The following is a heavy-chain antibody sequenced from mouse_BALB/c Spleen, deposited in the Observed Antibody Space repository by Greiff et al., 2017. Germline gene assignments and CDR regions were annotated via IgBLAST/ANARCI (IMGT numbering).Heavy chain of an antibody. V-gene: IGHV5-17*02. CDR3: ARDAMRLLPFDY. CDR1: GFTFSGFG. D-gene: IGHD2-3*01. CDR2: ISSGSSTI. Sequence: DVMLVESGGGLVQPGGSRKLSCAASGFTFSGFGMHWVRQAPEKGLEWVAYISSGSSTIYYADTVKGRFTISRDNPKNTLFLQMTSLRSEDTAMYYCARDAMRLLPFDYWGQGTTLTVSS. J-gene: IGHJ2*01.